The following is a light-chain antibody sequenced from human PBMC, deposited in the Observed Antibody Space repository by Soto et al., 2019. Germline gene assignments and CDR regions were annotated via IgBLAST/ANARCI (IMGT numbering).Light chain of an antibody. CDR2: EVS. CDR1: SSDVGGYNY. Sequence: QSVLTQPASVSGSPGQSITISCTGTSSDVGGYNYVSWYQQHPGKAPKLMIYEVSNRPSGVSNRFSGSKSGTTASLTISGLQSEDEADYYCSAYRSSSTPDVFGTGTKLTVL. J-gene: IGLJ1*01. CDR3: SAYRSSSTPDV. V-gene: IGLV2-14*01.